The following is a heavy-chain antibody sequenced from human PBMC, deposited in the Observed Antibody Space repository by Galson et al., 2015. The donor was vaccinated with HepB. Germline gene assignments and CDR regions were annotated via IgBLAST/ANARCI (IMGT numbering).Heavy chain of an antibody. V-gene: IGHV5-10-1*01. CDR1: GYSFTSYW. CDR2: IDPSDSYT. CDR3: AVGFAHRAPQAARFGGY. J-gene: IGHJ4*02. Sequence: QSGAEVKKPGESLRISCKGSGYSFTSYWISWVRQMPGKGLEWMGRIDPSDSYTNYSPSFQGHVTISADKSISTAYLQWSSLKASDTAMYYCAVGFAHRAPQAARFGGYWGQGTLVTVSS. D-gene: IGHD3-16*01.